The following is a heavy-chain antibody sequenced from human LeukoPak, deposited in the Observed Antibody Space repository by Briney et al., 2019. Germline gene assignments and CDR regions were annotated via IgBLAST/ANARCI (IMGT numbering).Heavy chain of an antibody. J-gene: IGHJ4*02. CDR2: ITKSSSPI. Sequence: QPGGSLRLSCAASGFTFNGYSMNWVRQVPGKGLEWVAYITKSSSPIYYADFVEGRFTISRDNAKNSLYLQMNSLGAEDTAVYYCVRDPDALDYWGQGTVVTVSS. V-gene: IGHV3-48*01. CDR1: GFTFNGYS. CDR3: VRDPDALDY.